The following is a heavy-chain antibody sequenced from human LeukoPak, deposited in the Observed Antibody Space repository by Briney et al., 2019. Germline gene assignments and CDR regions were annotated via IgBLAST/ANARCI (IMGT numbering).Heavy chain of an antibody. V-gene: IGHV4-39*01. CDR1: GASISGGTYY. CDR2: IYYTGST. CDR3: ARRGGSGRAFDY. Sequence: PSETLSLTCSVSGASISGGTYYWGWIRQPPGKGLEWIGSIYYTGSTYDNPSLKSRVTISVDTSKNQFPLKLSSVTAADTAVYYCARRGGSGRAFDYWGQGTLVTVPS. J-gene: IGHJ4*02. D-gene: IGHD1-26*01.